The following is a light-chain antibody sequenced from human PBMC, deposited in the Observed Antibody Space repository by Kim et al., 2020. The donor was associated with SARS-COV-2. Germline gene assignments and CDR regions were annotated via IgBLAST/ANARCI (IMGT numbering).Light chain of an antibody. CDR1: QSIRSSN. V-gene: IGKV3-20*01. CDR3: QQYGASPRT. CDR2: GAS. Sequence: SPGERATRSCRASQSIRSSNLAGYQQKPGQPPRLLIYGASNRAPVIPERFSGSGSGTDFTLTINRLEPEDFAVYYCQQYGASPRTFGQGTKVDIK. J-gene: IGKJ1*01.